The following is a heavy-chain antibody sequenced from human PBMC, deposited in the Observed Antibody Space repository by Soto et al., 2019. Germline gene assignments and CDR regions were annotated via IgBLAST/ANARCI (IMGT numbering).Heavy chain of an antibody. V-gene: IGHV1-58*01. CDR2: IVVGSSNT. D-gene: IGHD3-9*01. CDR1: GFTFTSSS. Sequence: SVKVSCKASGFTFTSSSVQWVRQARGQRLEWIGWIVVGSSNTNYAQKFQERVTITRDMSTSTAYMELSSLRSEDTAVYYCAADLYYDILTGYYYGLGPTADYWGQGTLVTV. CDR3: AADLYYDILTGYYYGLGPTADY. J-gene: IGHJ4*02.